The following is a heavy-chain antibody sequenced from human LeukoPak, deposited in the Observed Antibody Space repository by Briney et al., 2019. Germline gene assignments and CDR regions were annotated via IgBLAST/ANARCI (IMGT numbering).Heavy chain of an antibody. D-gene: IGHD6-19*01. Sequence: SQTLSLTCAISGDSVSSNSAARNWLTPSPARDLEWLRCTYYRSKWYNDDAVSVKSRITIDADTSTSQVSMQLNSVTPEDTAVYYCARNAKGIAVTGARGYFDYWGQGTPVTVSS. CDR2: TYYRSKWYN. CDR1: GDSVSSNSAA. CDR3: ARNAKGIAVTGARGYFDY. J-gene: IGHJ4*02. V-gene: IGHV6-1*01.